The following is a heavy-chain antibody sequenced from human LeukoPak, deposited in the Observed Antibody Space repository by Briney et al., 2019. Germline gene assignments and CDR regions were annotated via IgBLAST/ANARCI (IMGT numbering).Heavy chain of an antibody. J-gene: IGHJ4*02. CDR2: IYSGGTT. CDR3: ARYSGSYPD. V-gene: IGHV3-66*01. Sequence: GGSLRLSCAASGFPLSRYWMNWVRQAPGKGLEWVSLIYSGGTTYYADSVKGRFTISRDTSKNTLYLQMDSLKAEDTAVYYCARYSGSYPDWGQGTLVTVSS. D-gene: IGHD1-26*01. CDR1: GFPLSRYW.